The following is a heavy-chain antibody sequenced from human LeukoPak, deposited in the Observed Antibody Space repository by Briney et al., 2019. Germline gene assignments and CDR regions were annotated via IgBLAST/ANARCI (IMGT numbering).Heavy chain of an antibody. V-gene: IGHV3-30*02. CDR1: EFTFSNYG. CDR2: IQYDGSNK. CDR3: AKEHGSGSYFDY. D-gene: IGHD3-10*01. Sequence: GSLRLSCAASEFTFSNYGMHWVRQAPGKGLEWVAFIQYDGSNKYYGNSVKARFTISRDTSKNTLYLQMNSLRAEDTAVYYCAKEHGSGSYFDYWGQGTLVTVSS. J-gene: IGHJ4*02.